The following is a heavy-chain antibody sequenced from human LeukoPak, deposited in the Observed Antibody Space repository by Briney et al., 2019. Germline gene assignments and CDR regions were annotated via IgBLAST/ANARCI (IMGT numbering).Heavy chain of an antibody. J-gene: IGHJ4*02. D-gene: IGHD3-3*01. Sequence: SETLSLTRAVYGGSFSGYYWSWIRQPPGKGLEWIGEINHSGSTNYNPSLKSRVTISVDRSKNQFSLNLNSVTAADTAMYYCARALYWSGYYDSWGQGTLVTVSS. V-gene: IGHV4-34*01. CDR1: GGSFSGYY. CDR3: ARALYWSGYYDS. CDR2: INHSGST.